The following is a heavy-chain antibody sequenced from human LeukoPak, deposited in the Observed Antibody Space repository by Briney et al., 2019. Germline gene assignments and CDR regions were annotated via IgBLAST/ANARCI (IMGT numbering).Heavy chain of an antibody. CDR1: GYSFTSYW. Sequence: GASLKISGKGSGYSFTSYWIGWVRQLPGKGLEGMGIIYPGDSDNRYSTSFQAQVTISADKSISTAYLQWSSLKASDTAMYYCARRGEYVAANYGMDVWGQGTTVTVSS. J-gene: IGHJ6*02. D-gene: IGHD2-15*01. CDR2: IYPGDSDN. V-gene: IGHV5-51*01. CDR3: ARRGEYVAANYGMDV.